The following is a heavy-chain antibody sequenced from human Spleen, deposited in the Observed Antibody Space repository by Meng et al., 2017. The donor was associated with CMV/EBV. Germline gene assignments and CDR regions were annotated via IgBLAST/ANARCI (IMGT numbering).Heavy chain of an antibody. J-gene: IGHJ4*02. V-gene: IGHV4-30-4*08. Sequence: QGQWQQSGPGLVKPYQTLSLTFNVSGGSISSGDYYWSWIRQPPGKGLELIGYIYYSGSTYYNPSLKSRVTISVDTSKNQFSLKLSSVTAADTAVYYCARVGPNPYCSGGSCYPYYFDYWGQGTLVTVSS. D-gene: IGHD2-15*01. CDR2: IYYSGST. CDR3: ARVGPNPYCSGGSCYPYYFDY. CDR1: GGSISSGDYY.